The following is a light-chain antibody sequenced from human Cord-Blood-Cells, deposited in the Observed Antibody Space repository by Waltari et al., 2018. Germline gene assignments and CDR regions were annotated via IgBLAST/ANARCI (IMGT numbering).Light chain of an antibody. CDR3: SSYTSSSTLV. Sequence: QSALTQPASVSGSPGQSITISCTGTSSDVGGYNYVSWYQQHPGKAPKLMIYDVSNRPSGVSTRSSGSKSGNTASLTISGLQAEDEADYYCSSYTSSSTLVFGGGTKLTVL. CDR2: DVS. V-gene: IGLV2-14*03. J-gene: IGLJ3*02. CDR1: SSDVGGYNY.